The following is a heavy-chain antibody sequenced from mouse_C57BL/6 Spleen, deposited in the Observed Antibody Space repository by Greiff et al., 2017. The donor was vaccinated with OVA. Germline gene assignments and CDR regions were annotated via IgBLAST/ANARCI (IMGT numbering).Heavy chain of an antibody. CDR3: ARGDYDGFDY. D-gene: IGHD2-4*01. V-gene: IGHV14-3*01. CDR1: GFNFKNTY. Sequence: VQLKQSVAELVRPGASVKLSCTASGFNFKNTYMHWVKQRPEQGLEWIGRIDPANGNTKYAPKFQGKATITADTSSNTAYLQLSSLTSEDTAMYYCARGDYDGFDYWGQGTTLTVSA. CDR2: IDPANGNT. J-gene: IGHJ2*01.